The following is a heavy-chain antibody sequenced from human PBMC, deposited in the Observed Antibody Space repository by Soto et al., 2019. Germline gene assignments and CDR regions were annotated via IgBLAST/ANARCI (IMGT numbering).Heavy chain of an antibody. CDR3: ARSGSSWNLREFDY. Sequence: ASVKVSCKASGGTFSSYAIIWVRQAPGQGLEWIGWISVYNGNTNYAQKFRGRVTMTTDISTTTAYMEMRSLRSDDTAVYYCARSGSSWNLREFDYWGQGTLVTVSS. D-gene: IGHD6-13*01. V-gene: IGHV1-18*01. CDR1: GGTFSSYA. CDR2: ISVYNGNT. J-gene: IGHJ4*02.